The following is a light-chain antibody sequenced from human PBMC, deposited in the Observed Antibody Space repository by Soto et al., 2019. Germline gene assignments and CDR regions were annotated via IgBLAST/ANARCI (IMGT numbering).Light chain of an antibody. CDR1: SSDVGGYNY. J-gene: IGLJ1*01. V-gene: IGLV2-14*01. Sequence: QSALTQPASVSGSPGQSITISCTGTSSDVGGYNYVSWYQQHPGKAPKLMIYDVSNRPSGVSNRFSGSKSGNTASLTISGLQAEDEADYYCSSYTSSSPGVFGTGTKRTVL. CDR2: DVS. CDR3: SSYTSSSPGV.